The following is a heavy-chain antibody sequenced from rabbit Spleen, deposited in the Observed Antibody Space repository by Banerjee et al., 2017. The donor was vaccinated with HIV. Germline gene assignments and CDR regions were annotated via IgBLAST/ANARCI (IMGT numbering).Heavy chain of an antibody. CDR3: ARNYVNAFDP. CDR1: GFSFSSSDW. V-gene: IGHV1S45*01. Sequence: VESGGGLVQPEGSLTLTCTASGFSFSSSDWICWVRQPPGKGLEWIACIVVDGSGRTYYASWAKGRFTISKTSSTTVTLQMTSLTAADTATYFCARNYVNAFDPWGQGTLVTVS. CDR2: IVVDGSGRT. D-gene: IGHD1-1*01. J-gene: IGHJ2*01.